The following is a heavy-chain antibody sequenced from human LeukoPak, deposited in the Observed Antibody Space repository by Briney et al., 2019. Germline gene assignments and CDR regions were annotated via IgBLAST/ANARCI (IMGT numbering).Heavy chain of an antibody. CDR1: GFTFSNYW. CDR3: VSGSLQSGYNFDY. J-gene: IGHJ4*02. V-gene: IGHV3-74*01. CDR2: IKYDGSAT. Sequence: GGSLRLSCAASGFTFSNYWMHWLRHVPGKGLVWVSHIKYDGSATNYADSVKGRFTISRDNAKNTLYLQMNSLRAEDTAVYYCVSGSLQSGYNFDYWGQGALVTVSS. D-gene: IGHD3-3*01.